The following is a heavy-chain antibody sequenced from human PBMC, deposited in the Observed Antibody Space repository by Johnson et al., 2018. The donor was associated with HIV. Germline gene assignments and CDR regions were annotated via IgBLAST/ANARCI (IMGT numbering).Heavy chain of an antibody. CDR1: GFTFSSYA. CDR3: AREAHYYDSSGLKRGAFDI. D-gene: IGHD3-22*01. J-gene: IGHJ3*02. Sequence: QVHLVESGGGLVQPGGSLRLSCAASGFTFSSYAMHWVRQAPGKGLEWVAVISYDGSNKYYADSVKGRFTISRDNSKNTLYLQMNSLRAEDTAVYYCAREAHYYDSSGLKRGAFDIWGQGTMVTVSS. CDR2: ISYDGSNK. V-gene: IGHV3-30-3*01.